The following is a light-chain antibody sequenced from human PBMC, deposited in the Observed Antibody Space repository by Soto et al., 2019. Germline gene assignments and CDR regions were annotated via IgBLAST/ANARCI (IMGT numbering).Light chain of an antibody. CDR2: EVS. CDR3: SSYAGSSNLV. Sequence: QSALTQPPSASGSPGQSVTISCTGTISDVGGYNFVSWYQQHPGKAPKLLIYEVSKLPSGVPDRFSGSKSGNTASLTVSGLQAEDEADYYCSSYAGSSNLVFGGGTKLTVL. V-gene: IGLV2-8*01. J-gene: IGLJ2*01. CDR1: ISDVGGYNF.